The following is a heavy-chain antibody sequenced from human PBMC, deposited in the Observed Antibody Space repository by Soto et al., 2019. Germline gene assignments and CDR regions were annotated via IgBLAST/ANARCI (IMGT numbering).Heavy chain of an antibody. D-gene: IGHD5-18*01. V-gene: IGHV3-30*18. Sequence: TLRLSCAASGFTFSSYGMHWVRQAPGKGLDWVAVISYDGSNKYYADSVKGRFTISRDNSKNTLYLQMNSLRAEDTAVYYCAKEQRGYSYGYGILGYYYYGMDVWGQGTTVTVSS. CDR3: AKEQRGYSYGYGILGYYYYGMDV. CDR2: ISYDGSNK. CDR1: GFTFSSYG. J-gene: IGHJ6*02.